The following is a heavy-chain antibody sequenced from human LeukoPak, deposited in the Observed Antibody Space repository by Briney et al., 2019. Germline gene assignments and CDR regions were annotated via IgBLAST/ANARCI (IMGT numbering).Heavy chain of an antibody. V-gene: IGHV3-21*01. CDR3: ASDSIVVATTWNY. CDR1: GFTFSSYS. D-gene: IGHD1-26*01. Sequence: TGGSLRLSCAASGFTFSSYSMNWVRQAPGKGLEWVSSISSSSSYIYYADSVKGRFTISRDNAKKSLYLQMNSLRAEDTAVYYCASDSIVVATTWNYWGQGTLVTVSS. J-gene: IGHJ4*02. CDR2: ISSSSSYI.